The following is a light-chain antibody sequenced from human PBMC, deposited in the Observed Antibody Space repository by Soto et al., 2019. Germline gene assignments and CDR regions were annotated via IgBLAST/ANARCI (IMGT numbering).Light chain of an antibody. CDR2: AAS. Sequence: DIQMTQSPSSLSTSVGDRVTITCRASQSIRSYLNWYQQKPGTAPKLLIYAASSLQSGVPSRFSGSGSGTDFTLTISSLQPEDFATYYCQQSYSTPNTFDQGTKLEIK. CDR1: QSIRSY. CDR3: QQSYSTPNT. V-gene: IGKV1-39*01. J-gene: IGKJ2*01.